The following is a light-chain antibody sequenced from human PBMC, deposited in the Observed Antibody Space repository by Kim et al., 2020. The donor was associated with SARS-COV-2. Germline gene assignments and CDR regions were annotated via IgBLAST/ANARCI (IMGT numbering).Light chain of an antibody. V-gene: IGKV1-8*01. Sequence: ASTEDRVPITCRASQAISSYLAWYQQKPGKAPKLLIYAASTLQSGVPSRFSGSGSGTDFTLTISCLQSEDFATYYCQQYYSYPFTFGQGTRLEIK. CDR2: AAS. CDR1: QAISSY. CDR3: QQYYSYPFT. J-gene: IGKJ5*01.